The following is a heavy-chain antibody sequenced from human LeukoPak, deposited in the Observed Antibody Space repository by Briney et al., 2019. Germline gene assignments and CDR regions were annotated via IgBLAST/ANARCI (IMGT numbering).Heavy chain of an antibody. Sequence: GASVKVSCKASGYTFTSYDINWVRQATGQGLEWMGWMNPNSGNTGYAQKFQGRVTMTRSTSISTAYMELSSLRSEDTAVYYCARGTLNYYDSSGYITTNAFDIWGQGTMVTVSS. V-gene: IGHV1-8*01. J-gene: IGHJ3*02. CDR3: ARGTLNYYDSSGYITTNAFDI. D-gene: IGHD3-22*01. CDR1: GYTFTSYD. CDR2: MNPNSGNT.